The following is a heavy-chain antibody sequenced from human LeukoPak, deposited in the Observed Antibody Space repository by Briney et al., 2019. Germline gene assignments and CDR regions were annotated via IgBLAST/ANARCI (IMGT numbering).Heavy chain of an antibody. D-gene: IGHD7-27*01. J-gene: IGHJ3*02. CDR3: ARPNWGPDAFDI. Sequence: PSETLSLTCTVSVGSISSSSYYWGWIRQPPGKGLEWIGSSYYSGSTYYNPSLKSRVTISVDTSKNQFSLKLSSVTAADTAVYYCARPNWGPDAFDIWGQGTMVTVSS. CDR2: SYYSGST. V-gene: IGHV4-39*01. CDR1: VGSISSSSYY.